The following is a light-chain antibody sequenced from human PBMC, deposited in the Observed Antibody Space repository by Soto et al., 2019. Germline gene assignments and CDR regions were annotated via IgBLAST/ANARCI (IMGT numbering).Light chain of an antibody. V-gene: IGLV2-8*01. CDR2: EVS. CDR3: SSYAGSNNVV. J-gene: IGLJ1*01. CDR1: SSDVGGYNY. Sequence: QSVLTQPPSASGCPGQSVTISCTGTSSDVGGYNYVSWYQQHPGKAPKLMIYEVSERPSGVPDRFSGSKSSNTASLTVSGLQAEDEADYYCSSYAGSNNVVFGTGTKVTVL.